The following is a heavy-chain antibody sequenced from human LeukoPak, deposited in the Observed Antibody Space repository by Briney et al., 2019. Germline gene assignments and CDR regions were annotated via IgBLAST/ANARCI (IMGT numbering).Heavy chain of an antibody. V-gene: IGHV3-33*08. CDR3: ARDLDSGYPDY. D-gene: IGHD5-12*01. J-gene: IGHJ4*02. CDR2: IWYDGSNK. CDR1: GVTLSPYG. Sequence: PGMSLRLSCAASGVTLSPYGMHWVRQAPGKGLEWVAVIWYDGSNKYYADSVKGRFTISRDNSKNTLYLQMNSLRAEDTAVYYCARDLDSGYPDYWGQGTLVTVSS.